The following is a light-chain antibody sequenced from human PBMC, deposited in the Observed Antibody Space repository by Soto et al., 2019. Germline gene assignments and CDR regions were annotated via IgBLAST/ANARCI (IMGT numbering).Light chain of an antibody. Sequence: DIQMTQFPSTLSASVGDRVTITCRASQTTNTWLAWYQQKRGTAPILLIYDASSLEGGVPSRFSASGSGTEFTLTISSLQPDELATYYCQQYISYPYTFGQGTKVEIK. CDR3: QQYISYPYT. J-gene: IGKJ2*01. V-gene: IGKV1-5*01. CDR1: QTTNTW. CDR2: DAS.